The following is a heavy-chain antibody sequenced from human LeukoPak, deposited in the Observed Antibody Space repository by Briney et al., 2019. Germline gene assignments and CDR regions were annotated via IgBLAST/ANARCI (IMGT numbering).Heavy chain of an antibody. V-gene: IGHV4-59*08. J-gene: IGHJ4*02. CDR3: ARGSSPFDY. CDR1: GGSISSYH. CDR2: LYYSGNT. Sequence: PSETLSLTCTVYGGSISSYHWRWIPQPPGKGLEWIGSLYYSGNTNYNPSLKSRITISLDTSKNQFSLKLSSVTAADTAVYYCARGSSPFDYWGQGTLVTVSS.